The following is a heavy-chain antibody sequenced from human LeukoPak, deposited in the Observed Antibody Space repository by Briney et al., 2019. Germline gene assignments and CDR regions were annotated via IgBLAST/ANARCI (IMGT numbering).Heavy chain of an antibody. J-gene: IGHJ4*02. CDR2: ISSSSSYI. CDR3: ARDPRVFGVVIVN. Sequence: PGGSLRLSCAASGFTFSSYSMNWARQAPGKGLEWVSSISSSSSYIYYADSVKGRFTISRDNAKNSLYLQMNSLRAEDTAVYYCARDPRVFGVVIVNWGQGTLVTVSS. V-gene: IGHV3-21*01. CDR1: GFTFSSYS. D-gene: IGHD3-3*01.